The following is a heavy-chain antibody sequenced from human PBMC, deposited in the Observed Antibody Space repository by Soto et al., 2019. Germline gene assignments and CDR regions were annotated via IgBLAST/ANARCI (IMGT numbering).Heavy chain of an antibody. CDR3: ASAYCSGGSCYSGAGNYFDY. CDR1: GGSISRGGYY. CDR2: IYYSGST. Sequence: TLSLTCTVSGGSISRGGYYWSWIRQHPGKGLEWIGYIYYSGSTYYNPSLKSRVTISVDTSKNQFSLKLSSVTAADTAVYYCASAYCSGGSCYSGAGNYFDYWGQGTLVTVSS. V-gene: IGHV4-31*03. J-gene: IGHJ4*02. D-gene: IGHD2-15*01.